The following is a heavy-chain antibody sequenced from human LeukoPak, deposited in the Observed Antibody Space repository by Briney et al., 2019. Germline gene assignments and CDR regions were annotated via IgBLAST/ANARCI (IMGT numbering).Heavy chain of an antibody. J-gene: IGHJ4*02. V-gene: IGHV4-59*01. D-gene: IGHD5-24*01. CDR1: GGSISSYY. Sequence: SETLSLTCTVSGGSISSYYWSWIRQPPGKGLEWIGYIYYSGSTNYNPSLKSRVTISVDTSKNRFSLKLSSVTAADTAVYYCARARDPLDYFDYWGQGTLVTVSS. CDR3: ARARDPLDYFDY. CDR2: IYYSGST.